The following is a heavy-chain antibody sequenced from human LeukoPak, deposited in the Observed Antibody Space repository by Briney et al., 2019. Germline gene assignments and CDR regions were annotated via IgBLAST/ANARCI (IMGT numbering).Heavy chain of an antibody. CDR1: GGTFSSYA. CDR2: IIPILGIA. J-gene: IGHJ4*02. V-gene: IGHV1-69*04. D-gene: IGHD4-17*01. CDR3: ASPMTRNYGDYGNAY. Sequence: HEASVKVSCKASGGTFSSYAISWVRQAPGQGLEWMGRIIPILGIANYAQKFQGRVTITADKSTSTAYMELSSLRSEDTAVYYCASPMTRNYGDYGNAYWGQGTLVTVSS.